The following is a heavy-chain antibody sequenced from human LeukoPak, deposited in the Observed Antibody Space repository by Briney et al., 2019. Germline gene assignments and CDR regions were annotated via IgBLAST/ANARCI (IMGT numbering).Heavy chain of an antibody. Sequence: SETLSLTCTVSGGSISSSSYYWGWIRQPPGKGLEWIGSIYYSGSTYYNPSLKSRVTISVDTSKNQFSLKLSSVTAADTAVYYCASLNIDVPADTEYFQHWGQGTLVTVSS. CDR1: GGSISSSSYY. V-gene: IGHV4-39*07. CDR3: ASLNIDVPADTEYFQH. CDR2: IYYSGST. J-gene: IGHJ1*01. D-gene: IGHD2-2*01.